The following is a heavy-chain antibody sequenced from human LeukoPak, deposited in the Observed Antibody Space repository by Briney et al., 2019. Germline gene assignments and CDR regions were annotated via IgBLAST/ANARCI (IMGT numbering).Heavy chain of an antibody. CDR2: IYYSGST. CDR3: ARDFGGIAAAV. V-gene: IGHV4-39*07. J-gene: IGHJ4*02. CDR1: GGSISSSSYY. Sequence: SETLSLTCTVSGGSISSSSYYWGWIRQPPGKGLEWIGSIYYSGSTYYNPSLKSRVTISVDTSKNQFSLKLSSVTAADTAVYYCARDFGGIAAAVWGQGTLVTVSS. D-gene: IGHD6-13*01.